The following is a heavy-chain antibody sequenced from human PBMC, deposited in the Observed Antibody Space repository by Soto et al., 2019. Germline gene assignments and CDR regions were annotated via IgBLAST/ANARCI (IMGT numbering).Heavy chain of an antibody. Sequence: SVKVSCKASGYTFTSYGISWVRQAPGQGLEWMGWISAYNGNTNYAQKLQGRVTMTTDTSTSTAYMELRSLRSDDTAVYYREIFPSRFLEWLLSLYYYYGMDVWGQGSTVTVS. CDR1: GYTFTSYG. V-gene: IGHV1-18*04. CDR3: EIFPSRFLEWLLSLYYYYGMDV. CDR2: ISAYNGNT. J-gene: IGHJ6*02. D-gene: IGHD3-3*01.